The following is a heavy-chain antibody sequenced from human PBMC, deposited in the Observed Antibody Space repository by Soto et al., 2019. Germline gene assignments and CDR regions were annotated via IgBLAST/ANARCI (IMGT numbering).Heavy chain of an antibody. D-gene: IGHD6-13*01. Sequence: ASVKVSCKASGYTFTSYDINWVRQATGQGLEWMGWMNPNSGNTGYAQKFQGRVTMTRNTFISTAYMELSSLRSEDTAVYYCARGRLQQQLVIYYYGMDVWGQGTTVTVSS. CDR3: ARGRLQQQLVIYYYGMDV. V-gene: IGHV1-8*01. CDR1: GYTFTSYD. J-gene: IGHJ6*02. CDR2: MNPNSGNT.